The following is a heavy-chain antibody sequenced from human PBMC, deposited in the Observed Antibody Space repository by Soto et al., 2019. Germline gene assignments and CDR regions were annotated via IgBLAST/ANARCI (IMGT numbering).Heavy chain of an antibody. D-gene: IGHD3-3*01. CDR3: ASESQNLYYNFWSGYYNF. V-gene: IGHV4-31*03. CDR2: IHDSGST. Sequence: SETLSLTCTVSGGSISSGGHYWNWIRQYPEKGLEWIGYIHDSGSTYYNPSLKSRVIISLGSSKNLFSLKLTSVTAADTAVYFCASESQNLYYNFWSGYYNFWGQGTLVTVSS. J-gene: IGHJ4*02. CDR1: GGSISSGGHY.